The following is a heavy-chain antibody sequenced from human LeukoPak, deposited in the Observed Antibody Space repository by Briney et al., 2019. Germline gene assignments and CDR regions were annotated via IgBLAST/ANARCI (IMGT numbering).Heavy chain of an antibody. CDR2: IYTSGST. CDR3: ARDLPPYYYGSGSPTLLNWFDP. V-gene: IGHV4-4*07. D-gene: IGHD3-10*01. Sequence: SETLSLTCAVYGGSFSGYYWSWIRQPAGKGLEWIGRIYTSGSTNYNPSLKSRVTMSVDTSKNQFSLKLSSVTAADTAVYYCARDLPPYYYGSGSPTLLNWFDPWGQGTLVTVSS. J-gene: IGHJ5*02. CDR1: GGSFSGYY.